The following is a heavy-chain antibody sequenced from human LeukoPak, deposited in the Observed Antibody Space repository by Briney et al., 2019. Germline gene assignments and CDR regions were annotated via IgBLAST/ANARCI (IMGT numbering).Heavy chain of an antibody. CDR1: GFTFSRYG. V-gene: IGHV3-48*03. Sequence: PGGSLRLSCAASGFTFSRYGMSWIRQAPGKALEWILDISGSGDNIFYADSVKGRFTVSRDNAKNSLYLQMHSLRVEDTAVYYCARDYGGNQFDYWGQGTLVTVSS. CDR2: ISGSGDNI. CDR3: ARDYGGNQFDY. D-gene: IGHD4-23*01. J-gene: IGHJ4*02.